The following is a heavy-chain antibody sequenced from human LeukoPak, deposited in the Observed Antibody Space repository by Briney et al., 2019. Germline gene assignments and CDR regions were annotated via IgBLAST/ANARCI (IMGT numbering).Heavy chain of an antibody. CDR2: IYHSGST. J-gene: IGHJ3*02. Sequence: SETLSLTCAVSGGSISSGGYSWSWIRQPPGKGLEWIGYIYHSGSTYYNPSLKSRVTISVDRSKNQFSLKLSSVTAADTAAYYCAVAGKKRAFDIWGQGTMVTVSS. CDR3: AVAGKKRAFDI. V-gene: IGHV4-30-2*01. CDR1: GGSISSGGYS. D-gene: IGHD6-19*01.